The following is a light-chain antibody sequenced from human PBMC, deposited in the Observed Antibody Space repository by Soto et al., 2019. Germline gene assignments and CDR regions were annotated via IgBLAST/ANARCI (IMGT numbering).Light chain of an antibody. CDR2: DVS. V-gene: IGKV3-20*01. CDR1: QTLRSGY. CDR3: HQYGSSPRA. Sequence: EIVLTQSPGTLSLSPGDRATLSCRASQTLRSGYLAWYQHKPDQPPRLLIYDVSSRTPGTPDRFSGSGSGTDFALTISRLEPEDFAVYYCHQYGSSPRAFGQGTKVDIK. J-gene: IGKJ1*01.